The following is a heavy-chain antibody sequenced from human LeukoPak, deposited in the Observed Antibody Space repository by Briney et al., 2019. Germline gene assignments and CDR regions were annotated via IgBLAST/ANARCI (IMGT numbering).Heavy chain of an antibody. Sequence: SETLSLTCAVYGGSFSGYYWSWIRQPPGKGLEWIGEINHSGSTNYNPSLKSRVTISVDTSKNQFSLKLSSVTAADTAVYYCARGLLSGWYGGWFDPWGQGTLVTVSS. J-gene: IGHJ5*02. CDR2: INHSGST. CDR1: GGSFSGYY. V-gene: IGHV4-34*01. D-gene: IGHD6-19*01. CDR3: ARGLLSGWYGGWFDP.